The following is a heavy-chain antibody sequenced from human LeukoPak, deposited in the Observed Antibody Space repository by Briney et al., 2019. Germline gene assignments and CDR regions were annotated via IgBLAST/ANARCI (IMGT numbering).Heavy chain of an antibody. D-gene: IGHD3-16*01. CDR2: IYYSGNT. J-gene: IGHJ5*02. CDR1: GDSISTSNSY. CDR3: ARGRAVIPVGGWFDP. V-gene: IGHV4-39*07. Sequence: SETLSLTCTVSGDSISTSNSYWGWIRQPPGKGLEWIGSIYYSGNTYYNASLKSRVTISVDTSKNQFSLKLSSVTAADTAVYYCARGRAVIPVGGWFDPWGQGTLVTVSS.